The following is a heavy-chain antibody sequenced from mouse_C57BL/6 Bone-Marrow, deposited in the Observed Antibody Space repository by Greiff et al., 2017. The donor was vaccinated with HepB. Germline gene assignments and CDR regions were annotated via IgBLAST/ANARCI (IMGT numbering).Heavy chain of an antibody. CDR3: ARPYYVGFPAWFAY. D-gene: IGHD2-10*01. V-gene: IGHV1-82*01. CDR2: IYPGDGDT. Sequence: VQLQQSGPELVKPGASVKISCKASGYAFSSSWMNWVKQRPGKGLEWIGRIYPGDGDTNYNGKFKGKATLTADKSSSTACMQLSSLTSEDSAVYFCARPYYVGFPAWFAYWGQGTLVTVSA. CDR1: GYAFSSSW. J-gene: IGHJ3*01.